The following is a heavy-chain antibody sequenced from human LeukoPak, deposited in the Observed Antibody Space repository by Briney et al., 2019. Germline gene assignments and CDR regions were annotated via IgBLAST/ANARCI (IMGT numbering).Heavy chain of an antibody. Sequence: SETLSLTCAVYGGSFSGYYWGWIRQAPGKGLELIGNIYYNGSTNYHPPLKSRVTISIDTSKNQFSLRLSSLTAADTAVYYCARLARAIPLYWGQGTLVTVSS. CDR2: IYYNGST. CDR1: GGSFSGYY. V-gene: IGHV4-34*01. D-gene: IGHD2-2*02. CDR3: ARLARAIPLY. J-gene: IGHJ4*02.